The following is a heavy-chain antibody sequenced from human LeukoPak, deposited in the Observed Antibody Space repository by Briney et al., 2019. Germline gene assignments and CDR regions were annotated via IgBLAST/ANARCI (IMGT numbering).Heavy chain of an antibody. J-gene: IGHJ4*02. Sequence: GESLKISCKGSGYSFTSYWIGWVRQMPGKGLEWVGIIYPGDSDTRYSPSFQGQVTIPADKSISTAYLQWSSLKASDTAMYYCARQVRCSSTSCLDYWGQGTLVTVSS. CDR1: GYSFTSYW. CDR2: IYPGDSDT. D-gene: IGHD2-2*01. V-gene: IGHV5-51*01. CDR3: ARQVRCSSTSCLDY.